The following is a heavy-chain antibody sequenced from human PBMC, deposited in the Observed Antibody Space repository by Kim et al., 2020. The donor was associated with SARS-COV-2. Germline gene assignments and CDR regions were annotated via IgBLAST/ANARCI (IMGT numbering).Heavy chain of an antibody. J-gene: IGHJ4*01. Sequence: SETLSLTCTVSGGSISSSVYYWGWIRQPQGKGLESIGSIYYSGSTYYNPSLKSRVTISVDRSTNQFSLKLSSVTAADTAVYYCARLYSRTWDHYFDFLG. D-gene: IGHD4-4*01. CDR3: ARLYSRTWDHYFDF. V-gene: IGHV4-39*01. CDR2: IYYSGST. CDR1: GGSISSSVYY.